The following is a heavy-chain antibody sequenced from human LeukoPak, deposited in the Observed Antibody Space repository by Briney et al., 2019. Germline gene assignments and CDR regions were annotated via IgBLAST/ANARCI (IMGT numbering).Heavy chain of an antibody. V-gene: IGHV3-7*01. Sequence: GGSLRLSCAASGFTVSSNYMSWVRQAPGKGLEWVANIKQDGSEKYYVDSVKGRFTISRDNAKNSLYLQMNSLRAEDTAVYYCARDPYRGYSGYDEVDYWGQGTLVTVSS. J-gene: IGHJ4*02. CDR1: GFTVSSNY. CDR3: ARDPYRGYSGYDEVDY. CDR2: IKQDGSEK. D-gene: IGHD5-12*01.